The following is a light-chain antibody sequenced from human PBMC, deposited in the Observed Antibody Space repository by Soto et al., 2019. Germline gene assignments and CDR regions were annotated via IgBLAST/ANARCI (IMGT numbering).Light chain of an antibody. CDR2: AAS. V-gene: IGKV1-39*01. CDR1: QSINSY. Sequence: DIQMTQSPCSLSASVGDRVTITCRASQSINSYLNWYEHKPGKAPKVLIYAASSLQSGVPSRFSGSGSGTDFTLTISSLQPEDFATYYCQQSYSTPYTFGQGTKLEIK. CDR3: QQSYSTPYT. J-gene: IGKJ2*01.